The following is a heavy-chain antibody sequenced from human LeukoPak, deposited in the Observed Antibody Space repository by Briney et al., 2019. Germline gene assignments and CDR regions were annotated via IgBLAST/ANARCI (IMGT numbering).Heavy chain of an antibody. CDR2: INQSGTT. Sequence: SETLSLTCAVFDGSSSGYFWTWFRLSPGRELEWLGEINQSGTTNYNPSLKGRITISVDPSKSQFSLHLRSLTAADTAVYYCARGVDYWGPGTPVTVSS. CDR3: ARGVDY. V-gene: IGHV4-34*01. CDR1: DGSSSGYF. J-gene: IGHJ4*02.